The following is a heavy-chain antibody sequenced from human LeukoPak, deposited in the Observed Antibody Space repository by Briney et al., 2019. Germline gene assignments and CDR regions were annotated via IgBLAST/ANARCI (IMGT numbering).Heavy chain of an antibody. D-gene: IGHD3-10*01. CDR2: IIPLFGSP. CDR1: GYTFTSYG. V-gene: IGHV1-69*13. CDR3: ALSRTSGTYYTSSCDY. J-gene: IGHJ4*02. Sequence: GASVKVSCKASGYTFTSYGISWVRQAPGQGLEWLGGIIPLFGSPNYAQSVQGRVTITADESSTTAYMELSSLRSEDTAVYYCALSRTSGTYYTSSCDYWGQGTLVTVSS.